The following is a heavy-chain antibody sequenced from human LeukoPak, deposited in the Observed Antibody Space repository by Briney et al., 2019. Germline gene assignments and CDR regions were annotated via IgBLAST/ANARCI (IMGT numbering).Heavy chain of an antibody. J-gene: IGHJ4*02. CDR1: GGSFSGYY. V-gene: IGHV4-34*01. CDR3: AKSGGYGLIDY. D-gene: IGHD1-26*01. Sequence: SETLSLTCAVYGGSFSGYYWSWIRQPPGEGLEWIGEINHSGSTNYNPSLKSRVTISVDTSKNQFSLKLSSVTAADTAMYYCAKSGGYGLIDYWGQGTLVTVSS. CDR2: INHSGST.